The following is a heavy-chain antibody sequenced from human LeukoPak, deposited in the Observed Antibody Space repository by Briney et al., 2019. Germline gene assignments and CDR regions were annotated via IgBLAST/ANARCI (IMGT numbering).Heavy chain of an antibody. CDR2: ISTSGSAI. CDR3: ARETGDECSFDY. CDR1: GFTFSSYE. Sequence: GGSLRLSCAVSGFTFSSYEMHWVRQAPGKGLEWVSYISTSGSAIYYADSVKGRFTVSRDNAKKSLYLQMNSLRAEDTAVYYCARETGDECSFDYWGQGTLVTVSS. D-gene: IGHD5-24*01. J-gene: IGHJ4*02. V-gene: IGHV3-48*03.